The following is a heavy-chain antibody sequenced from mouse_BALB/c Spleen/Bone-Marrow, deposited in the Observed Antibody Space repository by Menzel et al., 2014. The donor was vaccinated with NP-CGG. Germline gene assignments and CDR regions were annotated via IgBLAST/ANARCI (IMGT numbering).Heavy chain of an antibody. Sequence: QVQLQQSGAELVKPGASVKLSCKASGYTFTSYWIYWVKLRPGQGLEWIGEINPSNGRTNYNEKFKNKATLTVDKSSSTAYIQLSSLTSEDSAVYYCARYDGPAWFAYWGQGTLVTVSA. CDR2: INPSNGRT. CDR1: GYTFTSYW. J-gene: IGHJ3*01. CDR3: ARYDGPAWFAY. V-gene: IGHV1S81*02. D-gene: IGHD2-3*01.